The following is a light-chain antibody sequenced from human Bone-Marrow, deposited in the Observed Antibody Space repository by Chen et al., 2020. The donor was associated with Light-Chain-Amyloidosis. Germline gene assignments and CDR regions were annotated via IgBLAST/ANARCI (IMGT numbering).Light chain of an antibody. Sequence: QSALTQPPSLSAAPGQNVTLSRSGSSSNIGKNYVSWYQQLPGTAPKLLIYDSNKRPSGIPDRFSGTQSRTSAALGITGLQTGDEADYYCGAWDISLSGRVFGGGTRLTVL. CDR1: SSNIGKNY. J-gene: IGLJ3*02. V-gene: IGLV1-51*01. CDR3: GAWDISLSGRV. CDR2: DSN.